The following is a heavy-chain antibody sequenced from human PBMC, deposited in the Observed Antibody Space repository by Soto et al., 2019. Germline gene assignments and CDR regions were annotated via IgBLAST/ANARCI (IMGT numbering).Heavy chain of an antibody. D-gene: IGHD6-13*01. Sequence: SETLSLTCTVSGGSISSSSYYWGWIRQPPGKGLEWIGSIYYSGSTNYNPSLKSRVTISVDTSKNQFSLKLSSVTAADTAVYYCARHPDSSWYPHWFDPWGQGTLVTVSS. CDR2: IYYSGST. V-gene: IGHV4-39*01. J-gene: IGHJ5*02. CDR1: GGSISSSSYY. CDR3: ARHPDSSWYPHWFDP.